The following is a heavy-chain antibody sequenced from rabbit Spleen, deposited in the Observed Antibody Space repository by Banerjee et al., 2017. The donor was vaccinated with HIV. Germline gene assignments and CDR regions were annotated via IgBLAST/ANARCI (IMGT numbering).Heavy chain of an antibody. V-gene: IGHV1S45*01. D-gene: IGHD1-1*01. CDR1: GFSFSSNW. CDR2: IDTSNGDT. Sequence: LEESGGGLVKPGGTLTLTCTVSGFSFSSNWICWVRQAPGKGLEWIACIDTSNGDTDYANRPKGRFTISKTSSTTVTLQMTSLTAADTATYFCARWEGGVKINLWGPGTLVTVS. CDR3: ARWEGGVKINL. J-gene: IGHJ4*01.